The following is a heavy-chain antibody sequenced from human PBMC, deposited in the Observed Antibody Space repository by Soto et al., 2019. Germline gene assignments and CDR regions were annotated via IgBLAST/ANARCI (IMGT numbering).Heavy chain of an antibody. J-gene: IGHJ4*02. CDR2: INPDSGDR. CDR1: GYTFTGYY. Sequence: QVQLVQSGAEVKKPGASVKVSCKASGYTFTGYYMHWVRQAPGQGLEWMGWINPDSGDRKYAQNFQDRVTMTRDTSINTAYMELRNLRSDDTAVYFRARDVVDYWGQGTLVTVSS. D-gene: IGHD2-21*01. V-gene: IGHV1-2*02. CDR3: ARDVVDY.